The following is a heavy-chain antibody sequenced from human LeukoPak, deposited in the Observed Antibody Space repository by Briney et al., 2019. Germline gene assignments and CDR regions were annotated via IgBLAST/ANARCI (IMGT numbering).Heavy chain of an antibody. CDR3: ARDKFGYVDYYYYMDV. D-gene: IGHD5-12*01. J-gene: IGHJ6*03. V-gene: IGHV3-30*04. Sequence: GGSLRLSCAASGFTFSSYAMHWVRQAPGKGLEWVAVISYDGSNKYSADSVKGRFTISRDNAKNSLYLQMNSLRAEDTAVYYCARDKFGYVDYYYYMDVWGKGTTVTISS. CDR2: ISYDGSNK. CDR1: GFTFSSYA.